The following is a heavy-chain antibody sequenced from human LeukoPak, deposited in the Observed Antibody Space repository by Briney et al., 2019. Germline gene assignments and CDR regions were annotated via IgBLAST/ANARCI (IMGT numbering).Heavy chain of an antibody. Sequence: EASVKVSCKASGYTFTGYYMHWVRQAPGQGLEWMGRISPNSGGTNYAQKFQGRVTMTRDTSISTAYMELSRLRSDDTAVYYCARGIAGYSSGHYFDYWGQGTLVAVSS. D-gene: IGHD6-19*01. CDR2: ISPNSGGT. V-gene: IGHV1-2*06. J-gene: IGHJ4*02. CDR3: ARGIAGYSSGHYFDY. CDR1: GYTFTGYY.